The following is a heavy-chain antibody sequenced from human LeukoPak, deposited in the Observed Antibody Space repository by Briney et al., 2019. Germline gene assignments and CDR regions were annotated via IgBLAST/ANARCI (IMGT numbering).Heavy chain of an antibody. V-gene: IGHV4-38-2*02. Sequence: SETLSLTCTVSGYSISSGYYWGWIRQPPGKGLEWIGSIYHSGSTYYNPSLKSRVTISVDTSKNQFSLKLSSVTAADTAVYYCARDFVVVPAAIRGLNWFDPWGQGTLVTVSS. CDR2: IYHSGST. J-gene: IGHJ5*02. CDR3: ARDFVVVPAAIRGLNWFDP. CDR1: GYSISSGYY. D-gene: IGHD2-2*02.